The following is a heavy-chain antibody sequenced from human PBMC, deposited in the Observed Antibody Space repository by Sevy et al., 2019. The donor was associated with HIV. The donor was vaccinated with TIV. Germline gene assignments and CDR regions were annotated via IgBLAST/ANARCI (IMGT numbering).Heavy chain of an antibody. CDR2: ISTSGSTI. CDR1: GFSFIHEN. J-gene: IGHJ4*02. Sequence: GESLKISCVASGFSFIHENMNWVRQAPGKGLEWLSYISTSGSTIYQADSVKGRFTISRDNAKNSLFLQMNSLRVEDTAIYYCVRDWDDKFSYGDSDPAVDCWGQGTLVTVSS. CDR3: VRDWDDKFSYGDSDPAVDC. D-gene: IGHD2-21*02. V-gene: IGHV3-48*04.